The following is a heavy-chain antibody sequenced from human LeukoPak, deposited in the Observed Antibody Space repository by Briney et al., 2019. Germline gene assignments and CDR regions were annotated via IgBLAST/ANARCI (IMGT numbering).Heavy chain of an antibody. Sequence: NSSETLSLTSTVSGGSISSYYWSWIRQPPGKGLEWIGYIYYSGSTNYNPSLKSRVTISVDTSKNQFSLKLSSVTAADTAVYYCARQYYYDSSGSRYYFDYWGQGTLVTVSS. CDR1: GGSISSYY. CDR2: IYYSGST. D-gene: IGHD3-22*01. J-gene: IGHJ4*02. CDR3: ARQYYYDSSGSRYYFDY. V-gene: IGHV4-59*01.